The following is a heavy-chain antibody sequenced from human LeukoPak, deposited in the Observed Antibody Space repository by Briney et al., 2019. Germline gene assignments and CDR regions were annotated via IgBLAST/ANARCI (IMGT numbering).Heavy chain of an antibody. D-gene: IGHD1-1*01. CDR2: ITDSGGDT. J-gene: IGHJ4*02. Sequence: PGGSLRLSCAASRFTFSSYSMGWVRQAPGKGLEWVSAITDSGGDTFYADSVKGRFTISRDNSKNTLYLQMNTLRAEDTAVYYCTKGARELDFWGQGALVTTSS. V-gene: IGHV3-23*01. CDR1: RFTFSSYS. CDR3: TKGARELDF.